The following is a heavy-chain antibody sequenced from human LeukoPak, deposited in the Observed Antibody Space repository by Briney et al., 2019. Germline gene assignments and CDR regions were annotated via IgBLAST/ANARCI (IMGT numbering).Heavy chain of an antibody. CDR3: ARVEVIAANSLFYYYMDV. J-gene: IGHJ6*03. V-gene: IGHV4-4*07. CDR1: GGSLSAFY. CDR2: IYSSGTT. Sequence: ASETLSLTCSVSGGSLSAFYWTWIRQPAGKRLEWIGRIYSSGTTNYNPSLKSRVSMSLDMANNQFSLKLQSVTAADTAIYYCARVEVIAANSLFYYYMDVWGEGTTVTVSS. D-gene: IGHD2-21*01.